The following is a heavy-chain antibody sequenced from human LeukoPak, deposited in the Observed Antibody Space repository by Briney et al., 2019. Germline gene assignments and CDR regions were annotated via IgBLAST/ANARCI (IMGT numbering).Heavy chain of an antibody. Sequence: QAGGSLRLSCAASGFTFSSYAMSWVRQAQGKGLEWVSAISGSGGSTYYADSVKGRFTISRDNSKNTLYLQMNSLRAEDTAVYYCAKLPSIVVVTAPIDYWGQGTLVTVSS. CDR3: AKLPSIVVVTAPIDY. V-gene: IGHV3-23*01. CDR2: ISGSGGST. D-gene: IGHD2-21*02. J-gene: IGHJ4*02. CDR1: GFTFSSYA.